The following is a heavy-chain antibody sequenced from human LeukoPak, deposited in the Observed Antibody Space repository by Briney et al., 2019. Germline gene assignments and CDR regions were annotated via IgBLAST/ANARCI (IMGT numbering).Heavy chain of an antibody. CDR1: GYTFTSYY. V-gene: IGHV1-46*01. CDR2: INPSGGST. J-gene: IGHJ4*02. Sequence: ASVKVSCKASGYTFTSYYMHWVRQAPGQGLEWMGIINPSGGSTSYAQKFQGRVTMTRDTSTSTVYMDLSSLRSEDTAVYYCARAPRPPWDDSSGLDYWGQGTLVTVSS. CDR3: ARAPRPPWDDSSGLDY. D-gene: IGHD3-22*01.